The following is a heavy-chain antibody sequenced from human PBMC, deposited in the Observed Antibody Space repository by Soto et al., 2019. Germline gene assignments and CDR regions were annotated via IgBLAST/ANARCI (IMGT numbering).Heavy chain of an antibody. CDR1: GFTFDDYG. CDR3: ARELRITMVRGLRYAFAI. CDR2: INWNGGST. D-gene: IGHD3-10*01. V-gene: IGHV3-20*04. J-gene: IGHJ3*02. Sequence: LRLSCAASGFTFDDYGMSWVRQAPGQGLEWVSGINWNGGSTGYADSVKGRFTISRDNAKNSLYLQMNSLRAEDTALYYCARELRITMVRGLRYAFAIWGQGTLVTVSS.